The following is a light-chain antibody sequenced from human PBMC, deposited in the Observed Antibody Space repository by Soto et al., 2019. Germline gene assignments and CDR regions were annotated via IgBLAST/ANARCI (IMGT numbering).Light chain of an antibody. V-gene: IGLV2-14*01. J-gene: IGLJ1*01. CDR2: DVT. CDR3: SSYTSSSTI. Sequence: QSALTQPASVSGSPGQSITISCTGTSSDVGGYNYVSWYQQHPGKAPKLMIYDVTNRPSGVSNRFSGSKSGNTASLTISGLQVEDEADYYCSSYTSSSTIFGTGTKVTVL. CDR1: SSDVGGYNY.